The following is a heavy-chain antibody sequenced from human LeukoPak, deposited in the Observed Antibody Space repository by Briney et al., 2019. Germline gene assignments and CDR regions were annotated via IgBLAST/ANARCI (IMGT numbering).Heavy chain of an antibody. CDR1: GGSIGSYY. CDR3: ASISLTTRFDY. D-gene: IGHD4-11*01. CDR2: IHYSGST. J-gene: IGHJ4*02. V-gene: IGHV4-59*01. Sequence: SETLSLTCTVSGGSIGSYYWSWIRQPPGKGLEWIGYIHYSGSTNYNPSLKSRVTISVDTSKNQFSLKLSSVTAADTAVYYCASISLTTRFDYWGQGTLVTVSS.